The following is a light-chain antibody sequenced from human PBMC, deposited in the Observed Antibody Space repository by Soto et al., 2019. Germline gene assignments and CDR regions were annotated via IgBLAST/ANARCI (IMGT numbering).Light chain of an antibody. CDR1: QGINNY. V-gene: IGKV1-27*01. CDR2: SAS. CDR3: QKYDSAPRT. Sequence: DIQMTKSPSSLSASVGDSVTITCRASQGINNYLAWYQQKPGKVPVLLIYSASTLKPGIPSRFSGSGAGTDFTLTISSLQPEDFATYDCQKYDSAPRTFGQGTKVDIK. J-gene: IGKJ1*01.